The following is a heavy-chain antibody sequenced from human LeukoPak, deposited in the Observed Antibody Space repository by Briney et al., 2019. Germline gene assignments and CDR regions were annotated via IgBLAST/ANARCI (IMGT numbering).Heavy chain of an antibody. D-gene: IGHD3-22*01. CDR2: IYYSGST. Sequence: PSETLSLTCTVSGGSISSGGYYWSWIRQHPGKGLEWIGYIYYSGSTYYNPSLKSRVTISVDTSKNQFSLKLSSVTAADTAVYYCARGDDSSGYYYPPHWGQGTLVTVSS. CDR1: GGSISSGGYY. CDR3: ARGDDSSGYYYPPH. V-gene: IGHV4-31*03. J-gene: IGHJ4*02.